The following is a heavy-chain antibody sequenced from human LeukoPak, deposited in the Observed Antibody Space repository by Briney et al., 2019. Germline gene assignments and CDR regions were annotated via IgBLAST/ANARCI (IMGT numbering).Heavy chain of an antibody. J-gene: IGHJ4*02. Sequence: ASVKVSCKASGGTFSSYAISWVRQAPGQGLEWMGGIIPIFGTANYAQKFQGRVTITTDESTSTAYMELSSLRSEDTAVYYCASTSPRGDSSGYYYVDWGQGTLVTVSS. CDR1: GGTFSSYA. CDR3: ASTSPRGDSSGYYYVD. CDR2: IIPIFGTA. V-gene: IGHV1-69*05. D-gene: IGHD3-22*01.